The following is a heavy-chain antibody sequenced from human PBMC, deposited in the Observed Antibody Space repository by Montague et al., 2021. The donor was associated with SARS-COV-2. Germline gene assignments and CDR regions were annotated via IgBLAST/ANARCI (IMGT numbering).Heavy chain of an antibody. D-gene: IGHD3-10*01. J-gene: IGHJ5*02. CDR1: GGSISSDNW. Sequence: SETLSLTCAVSGGSISSDNWWSWVRQSPGKGLEWIGEIFHSGSTNYNPSLKSRVTMSVDKSKNDFSLKLGPVTAADTAMYYCARRITMVQGVTKRNNWFDPWGRGILVPVSS. CDR3: ARRITMVQGVTKRNNWFDP. CDR2: IFHSGST. V-gene: IGHV4-4*02.